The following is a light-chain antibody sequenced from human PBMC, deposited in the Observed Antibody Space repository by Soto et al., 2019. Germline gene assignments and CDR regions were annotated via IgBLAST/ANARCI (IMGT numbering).Light chain of an antibody. Sequence: EIVLTQSPGTLSLSPGERATLSCRASQSVSSSFLAWYQQKPGQAPRLRIYGASSRATGIPDRFSGSGSGKDFTLTISRLEPEDFAVYYCQQYDSSPVTFGQGTKVEIK. CDR3: QQYDSSPVT. CDR1: QSVSSSF. V-gene: IGKV3-20*01. CDR2: GAS. J-gene: IGKJ1*01.